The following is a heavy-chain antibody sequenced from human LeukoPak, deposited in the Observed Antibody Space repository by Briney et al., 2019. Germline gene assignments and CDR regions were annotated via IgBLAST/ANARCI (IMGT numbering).Heavy chain of an antibody. CDR3: AKVHSLYCSSTSCYNFDY. J-gene: IGHJ4*02. CDR1: GFTFSGYA. Sequence: GGSLRLSCAPSGFTFSGYATSWVRQAPGKGLEWVSGISGSGGSTYYADSVKGRSTTSRDNSKKMLYLQMNSLRTEDTAVYYCAKVHSLYCSSTSCYNFDYWGQGILVTVSS. D-gene: IGHD2-2*02. V-gene: IGHV3-23*01. CDR2: ISGSGGST.